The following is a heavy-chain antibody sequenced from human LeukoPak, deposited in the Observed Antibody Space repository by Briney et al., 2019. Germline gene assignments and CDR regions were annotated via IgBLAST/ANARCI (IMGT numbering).Heavy chain of an antibody. V-gene: IGHV3-7*01. J-gene: IGHJ6*03. D-gene: IGHD4-17*01. CDR2: IKQDGSEK. CDR1: GFTFSSYW. CDR3: ARDYGDYGARDYYYYYYMDV. Sequence: GGSLRLSCAASGFTFSSYWMSWVRQAPGQGLEWVANIKQDGSEKYYVDSVKGRFTISRDNAKNSLYLQMHSLRAEDTAVYYCARDYGDYGARDYYYYYYMDVWGKGTTVTISS.